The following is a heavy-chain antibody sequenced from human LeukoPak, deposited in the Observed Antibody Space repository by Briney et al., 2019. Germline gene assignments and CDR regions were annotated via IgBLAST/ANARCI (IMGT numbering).Heavy chain of an antibody. CDR1: GFTFDDYG. J-gene: IGHJ4*02. CDR2: INWNGGST. D-gene: IGHD6-19*01. Sequence: GGSPRLSCAASGFTFDDYGMSWVRQAPGKGLEWVTGINWNGGSTGYADSVKGRFTISRDNAKNSLYLQMNSLRAEDTALYYCARGARWYSRGWSCFDYWGQGTLVTGSS. V-gene: IGHV3-20*04. CDR3: ARGARWYSRGWSCFDY.